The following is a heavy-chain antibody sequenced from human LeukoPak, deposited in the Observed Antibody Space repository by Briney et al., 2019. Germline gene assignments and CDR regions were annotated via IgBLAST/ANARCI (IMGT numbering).Heavy chain of an antibody. Sequence: GGSLRLSCAASGFTFSSYSMNWVRQAPGKGLEWVSYISSSGSTIYYADSVKGRFTISRDNAKNSLYLQMNSLRAEDTAVYYCARVYSGVTREVGAFGIWGQGTMVTVSS. CDR1: GFTFSSYS. J-gene: IGHJ3*02. V-gene: IGHV3-48*04. CDR2: ISSSGSTI. D-gene: IGHD1-26*01. CDR3: ARVYSGVTREVGAFGI.